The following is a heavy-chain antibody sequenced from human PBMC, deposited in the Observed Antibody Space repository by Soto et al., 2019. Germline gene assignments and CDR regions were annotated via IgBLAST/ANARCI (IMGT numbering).Heavy chain of an antibody. CDR3: GRGGRRGCNGVCYRDVDAFDI. CDR1: GYTFTSYY. D-gene: IGHD2-8*01. J-gene: IGHJ3*02. V-gene: IGHV1-46*01. CDR2: INPSGGST. Sequence: QVQLVQSGAEVKKPGASVKVSCKASGYTFTSYYMHWVRQAPGQGLEWMGIINPSGGSTSYAQKFQGRVTMSRDTSTSRVYMELSSRRYGETAVYYCGRGGRRGCNGVCYRDVDAFDIWGKGTMVTVSS.